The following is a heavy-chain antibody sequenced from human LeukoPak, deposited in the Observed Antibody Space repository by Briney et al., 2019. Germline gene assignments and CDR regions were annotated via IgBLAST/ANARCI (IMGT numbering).Heavy chain of an antibody. D-gene: IGHD3-16*02. Sequence: PGGSLRLSCAASGFTFSSYAMSWVRQAPGKGLEWVSAISGSGGSTYYADSVKGRFTISRDNSKNTLYLQMNCLRAEDTAVYYCAKRFGGVIVRLLFDIWGQGTMVTVSS. V-gene: IGHV3-23*01. CDR2: ISGSGGST. J-gene: IGHJ3*02. CDR3: AKRFGGVIVRLLFDI. CDR1: GFTFSSYA.